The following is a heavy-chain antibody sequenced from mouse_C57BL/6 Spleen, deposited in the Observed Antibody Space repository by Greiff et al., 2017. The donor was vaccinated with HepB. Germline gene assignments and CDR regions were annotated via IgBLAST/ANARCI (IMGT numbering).Heavy chain of an antibody. V-gene: IGHV5-17*01. CDR3: ASGGYGSSYGAY. D-gene: IGHD1-1*01. CDR2: ISSGSITI. Sequence: EVQGVESGGGLVKPGGSLKLSCAASGFTFSDYGMHWVRQAPEKGLEWVAYISSGSITIDYADTVKGRFTISRDIAKNTLFLQMTGLSYEDTAMFDCASGGYGSSYGAYWDQGTLVTVAA. J-gene: IGHJ3*01. CDR1: GFTFSDYG.